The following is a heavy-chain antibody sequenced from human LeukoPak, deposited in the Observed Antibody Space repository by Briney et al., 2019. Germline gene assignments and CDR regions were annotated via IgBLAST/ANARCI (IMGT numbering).Heavy chain of an antibody. V-gene: IGHV3-30*02. CDR2: IRYDGSNK. D-gene: IGHD1-26*01. CDR1: GFTFSSYG. J-gene: IGHJ4*02. CDR3: AKDQEDSGSYFDY. Sequence: GGSLRLSCAASGFTFSSYGMRWVRQAPGKGLEWVAFIRYDGSNKYYADSVKGRFTISRDNSKNTLYLQMNSLRAEDTAVYYCAKDQEDSGSYFDYWGQGTLVTVSS.